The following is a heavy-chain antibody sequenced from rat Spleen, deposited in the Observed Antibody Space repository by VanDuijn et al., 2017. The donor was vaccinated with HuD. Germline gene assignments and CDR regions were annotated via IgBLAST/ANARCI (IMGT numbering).Heavy chain of an antibody. V-gene: IGHV5S23*01. J-gene: IGHJ3*01. CDR3: VRQDTSGYSNWFTY. D-gene: IGHD4-3*01. CDR2: ISPGGGGT. CDR1: GFTFNNYD. Sequence: EVQLAESGGGLVQPGRSLKLSCAASGFTFNNYDMAWVRQAPTMSLEWVASISPGGGGTSYRDSVKGRFTVSRDNAKSTLYLQMDSLRSEDTATYYCVRQDTSGYSNWFTYWGQGTLVTVSS.